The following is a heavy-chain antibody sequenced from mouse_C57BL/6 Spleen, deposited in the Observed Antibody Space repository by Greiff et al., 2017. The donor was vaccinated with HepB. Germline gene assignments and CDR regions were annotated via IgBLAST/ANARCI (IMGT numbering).Heavy chain of an antibody. D-gene: IGHD5-5*01. J-gene: IGHJ1*03. CDR1: GYTFTSYW. Sequence: QVQLQQPGAELVKPGASVKLSCKASGYTFTSYWMQWVKQRPGQGLEWIGEIDPSDSYTNYNQKFKGKATLTVDKSSSTAYMQLSSLTSEDSAVYYCASRLRTSHWYFDVWGTGTTVTVSS. CDR3: ASRLRTSHWYFDV. V-gene: IGHV1-50*01. CDR2: IDPSDSYT.